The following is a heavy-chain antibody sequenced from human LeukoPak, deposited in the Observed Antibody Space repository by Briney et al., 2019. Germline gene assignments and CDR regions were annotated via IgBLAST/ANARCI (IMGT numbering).Heavy chain of an antibody. CDR3: ARVEMFCGSCYSPDY. V-gene: IGHV1-2*02. J-gene: IGHJ4*02. CDR1: GYTFTGYY. Sequence: ASVKVSCKASGYTFTGYYMHWVRQAPGQGLEWMGWINPNSGGTNYAQKFQGRVTMTRDTSISTAYMELSRLRSDDTAVYYCARVEMFCGSCYSPDYWGQGTLVTVSS. D-gene: IGHD2-15*01. CDR2: INPNSGGT.